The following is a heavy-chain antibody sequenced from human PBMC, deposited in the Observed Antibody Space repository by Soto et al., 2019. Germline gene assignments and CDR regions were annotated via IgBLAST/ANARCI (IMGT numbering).Heavy chain of an antibody. CDR2: ISGSGGTT. CDR1: GFTFSSYA. Sequence: EVQLLESGGGLVQPGRSLRLSCAASGFTFSSYAMSWVRQAPGKGLEWVSAISGSGGTTYYAASVKGRFNISRDNSKNTLFLQINSLRAEDTAVYYCAKFFVETGGSSGWPWTFHYWGQGTLVTVSS. J-gene: IGHJ4*02. V-gene: IGHV3-23*01. CDR3: AKFFVETGGSSGWPWTFHY. D-gene: IGHD6-25*01.